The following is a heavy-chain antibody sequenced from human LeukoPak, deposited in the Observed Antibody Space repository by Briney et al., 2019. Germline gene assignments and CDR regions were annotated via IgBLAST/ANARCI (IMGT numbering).Heavy chain of an antibody. J-gene: IGHJ4*02. CDR3: AKANGYFDY. V-gene: IGHV3-23*01. D-gene: IGHD2-8*01. CDR1: GFTFRNYA. Sequence: GGSLRLSCAGSGFTFRNYAMSWVRQAPGKGLEWVSVIISSGGSTYYADSVKGRFTISRDNSKNTLSLQMNSLRAEDTALYYCAKANGYFDYWGQGTLVTVSS. CDR2: IISSGGST.